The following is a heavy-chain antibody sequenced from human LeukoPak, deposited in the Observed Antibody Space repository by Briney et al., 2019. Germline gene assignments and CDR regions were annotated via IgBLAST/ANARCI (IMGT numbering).Heavy chain of an antibody. D-gene: IGHD3-9*01. CDR3: ARLLTLTGYIDY. CDR1: GYSFATYW. CDR2: IYPGDSDT. Sequence: GESPKISCKGSGYSFATYWIGWVRQMPGKGLEWMGIIYPGDSDTRYSPSFQGQVTISADKSISTAYLQWSSLKASDTAMYYCARLLTLTGYIDYWGQGTLVTVSS. J-gene: IGHJ4*02. V-gene: IGHV5-51*01.